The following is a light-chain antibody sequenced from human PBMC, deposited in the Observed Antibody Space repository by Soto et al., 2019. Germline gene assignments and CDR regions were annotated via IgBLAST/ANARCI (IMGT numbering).Light chain of an antibody. V-gene: IGLV2-23*01. CDR1: SSDVGSYNL. Sequence: QSALTQPASVSGSPGQSITISCTGTSSDVGSYNLVSWYQQHPGKAPKLIIYEGSKRPSGVSNRFSGSKSGSTASLTISGLQAEDEADYYCCSYANSGTYVFGTGTKLTVL. J-gene: IGLJ1*01. CDR2: EGS. CDR3: CSYANSGTYV.